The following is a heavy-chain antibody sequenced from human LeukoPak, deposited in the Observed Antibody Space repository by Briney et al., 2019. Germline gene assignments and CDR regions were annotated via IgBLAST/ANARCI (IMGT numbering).Heavy chain of an antibody. D-gene: IGHD2-15*01. CDR1: GYAVSDYY. Sequence: ASVTISCKTSGYAVSDYYMHWLRQAPAQGLEGMGWIRGDTGDTDSPQKFRGRVTLTRDTSTDTAYLELSRLRYDDTAIYFCARVRVNSCDYWGQGTLVTVSS. J-gene: IGHJ4*02. CDR2: IRGDTGDT. V-gene: IGHV1-2*02. CDR3: ARVRVNSCDY.